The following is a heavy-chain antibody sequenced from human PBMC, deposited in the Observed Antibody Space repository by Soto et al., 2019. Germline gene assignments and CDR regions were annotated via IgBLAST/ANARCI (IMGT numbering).Heavy chain of an antibody. D-gene: IGHD5-12*01. CDR2: INSDGSST. J-gene: IGHJ6*02. Sequence: GGSLRLSCAASGFTFSSYWMHWVRQAPGKGLVWVSRINSDGSSTSYADSVKGRFTISRDNAKNTLYLQMNSLRAEDTAVYYCAREMGYSGYDSHRIYYYYYGMDVWGQGTTVTVSS. V-gene: IGHV3-74*01. CDR1: GFTFSSYW. CDR3: AREMGYSGYDSHRIYYYYYGMDV.